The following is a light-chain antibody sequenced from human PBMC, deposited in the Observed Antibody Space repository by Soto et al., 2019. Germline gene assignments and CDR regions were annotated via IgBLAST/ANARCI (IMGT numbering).Light chain of an antibody. V-gene: IGLV1-44*01. CDR2: SDN. Sequence: VLIQPPSASGTPGQRGTISCSGSSSNIGSNTVNWYQQLPGSAPKLLIYSDNQRPSGVPDRFSGSKSGTSASLAISGLQSEDEADYYCAAWDDSLNAVVFGGGTKVTVL. CDR1: SSNIGSNT. J-gene: IGLJ2*01. CDR3: AAWDDSLNAVV.